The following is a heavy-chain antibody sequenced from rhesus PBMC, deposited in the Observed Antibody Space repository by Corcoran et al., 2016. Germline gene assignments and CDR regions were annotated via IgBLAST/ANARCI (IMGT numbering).Heavy chain of an antibody. Sequence: EVKLVESGGGLAQTGGSLRLSCAASGFTLSIYGILWVRLAPGMWLGWVAFISSDGTNKYYADSVKDRFTISRDNSNSMVYLQMNNLKLEDTAVYYCTRFDVWGPGVLVIVSS. V-gene: IGHV3-54*02. J-gene: IGHJ5-1*01. CDR2: ISSDGTNK. CDR1: GFTLSIYG. CDR3: TRFDV.